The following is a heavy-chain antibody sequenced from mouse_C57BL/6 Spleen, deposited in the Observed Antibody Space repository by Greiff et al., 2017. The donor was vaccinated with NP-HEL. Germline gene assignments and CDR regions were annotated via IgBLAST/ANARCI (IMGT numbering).Heavy chain of an antibody. CDR3: ASQGVVAPGVFDV. Sequence: QVQLKESGAELARPGASVKMSCKASGYTFTSYTMHWVKQRPGQGLEWIGYINPSSGYTKYNQKFKDKATLTADKSSSTAYMQLSSLTSEDSAVYYCASQGVVAPGVFDVWGTGTTVTVSS. J-gene: IGHJ1*03. CDR1: GYTFTSYT. D-gene: IGHD1-1*01. CDR2: INPSSGYT. V-gene: IGHV1-4*01.